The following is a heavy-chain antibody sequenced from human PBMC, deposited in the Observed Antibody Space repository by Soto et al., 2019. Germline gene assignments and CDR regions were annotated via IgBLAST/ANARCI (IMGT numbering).Heavy chain of an antibody. Sequence: SETLSLTCTVSGGSISSGDYYWSWIRQHPGKGLEWIGYIYYSGSTYYNPSLKSRVTISVDTSKSQFSLKLSSVTAADTAVYYCARDRTGTMVWGVIMCGMDVWGQGTTVTVSS. J-gene: IGHJ6*02. CDR1: GGSISSGDYY. CDR2: IYYSGST. D-gene: IGHD3-10*01. CDR3: ARDRTGTMVWGVIMCGMDV. V-gene: IGHV4-31*03.